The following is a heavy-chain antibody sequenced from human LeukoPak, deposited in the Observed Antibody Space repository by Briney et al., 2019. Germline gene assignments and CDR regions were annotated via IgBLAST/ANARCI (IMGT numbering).Heavy chain of an antibody. Sequence: GASVKVSCKASGYTFTGYYMHWVRQAPGQGLEWMGRINPSGGSTSYAQKCQGRVTMTRDTSTSTVYMERSSLRSEDTAVYYSARAPLIAAARTSLYYYYYYYQDVWGKGTTLTVSS. CDR1: GYTFTGYY. CDR3: ARAPLIAAARTSLYYYYYYYQDV. CDR2: INPSGGST. D-gene: IGHD3-16*01. V-gene: IGHV1-46*01. J-gene: IGHJ6*03.